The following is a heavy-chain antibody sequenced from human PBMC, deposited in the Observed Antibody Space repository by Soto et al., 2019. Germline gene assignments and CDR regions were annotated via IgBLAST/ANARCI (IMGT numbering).Heavy chain of an antibody. CDR1: GGSSSSGDYY. CDR3: ARGGHPYENYYGMDV. V-gene: IGHV4-30-4*01. D-gene: IGHD2-8*01. CDR2: IYYSGST. Sequence: SETLSLTCTVSGGSSSSGDYYWSLNRQPPGKGLEWIGYIYYSGSTYYNPSLKSRVTISVDTSKNQFSLKLSSVTAADTAVYYCARGGHPYENYYGMDVWGQGTTVTVSS. J-gene: IGHJ6*02.